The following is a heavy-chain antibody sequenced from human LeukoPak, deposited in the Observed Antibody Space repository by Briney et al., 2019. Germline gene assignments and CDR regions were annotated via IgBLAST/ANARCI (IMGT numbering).Heavy chain of an antibody. CDR1: GGSISSSSYY. CDR2: IYYSGST. Sequence: PSETLSLTCTVSGGSISSSSYYWGWIRQPPGKGLEWIGYIYYSGSTNYNPSLKSRVTISVDTSKNQFSLKLSSVTAADTAVYYCARDRGGYDYTHDAFDIWGQGTMVTVSS. V-gene: IGHV4-61*05. J-gene: IGHJ3*02. D-gene: IGHD5-12*01. CDR3: ARDRGGYDYTHDAFDI.